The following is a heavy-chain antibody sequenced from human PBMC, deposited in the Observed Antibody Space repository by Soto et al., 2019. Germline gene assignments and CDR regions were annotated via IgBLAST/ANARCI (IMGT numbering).Heavy chain of an antibody. CDR1: GYTFTSYG. CDR3: ARVPQYLDYYYYGMDV. D-gene: IGHD2-2*01. CDR2: ISAYNGNT. V-gene: IGHV1-18*04. J-gene: IGHJ6*02. Sequence: GASVKVSCKASGYTFTSYGISWVRQAPGQGLEWMGWISAYNGNTNYAQKLQGRVTMTTDTSTSTAYMELRSLRSDDTAVYYCARVPQYLDYYYYGMDVWGQGTTVTVSS.